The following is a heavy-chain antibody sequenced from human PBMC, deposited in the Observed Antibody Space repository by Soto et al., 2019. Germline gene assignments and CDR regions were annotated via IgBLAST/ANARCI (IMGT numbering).Heavy chain of an antibody. CDR3: ARRWGGGFDI. Sequence: QVQLQESGPGLVKPSETLSLTCTVSGGSIRSYYWSWIRQPPGKGLEWIGYIYYSGSTNYNPALKRRVTISVDTAKNEFSLRLSSVTAADTAVYYCARRWGGGFDIWGQGTMVSVSS. V-gene: IGHV4-59*08. J-gene: IGHJ3*02. D-gene: IGHD1-26*01. CDR1: GGSIRSYY. CDR2: IYYSGST.